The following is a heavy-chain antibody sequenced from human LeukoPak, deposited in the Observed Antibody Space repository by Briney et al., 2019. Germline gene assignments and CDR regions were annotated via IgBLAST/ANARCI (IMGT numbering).Heavy chain of an antibody. Sequence: GGSLRLSCAASGFTFSDYHMNWVRQAPGKGLEWVSYIGSFGTTISYTDSVKGRFTISRDNAKSSLYLQMSSLRAEDTAVYYCAKVATEAFYFDYWGQGTLVTVSS. J-gene: IGHJ4*02. CDR1: GFTFSDYH. CDR2: IGSFGTTI. D-gene: IGHD5-12*01. CDR3: AKVATEAFYFDY. V-gene: IGHV3-11*04.